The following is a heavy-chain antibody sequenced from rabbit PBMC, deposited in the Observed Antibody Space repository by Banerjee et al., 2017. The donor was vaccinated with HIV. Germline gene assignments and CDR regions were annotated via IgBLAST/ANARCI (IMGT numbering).Heavy chain of an antibody. J-gene: IGHJ4*01. D-gene: IGHD6-1*01. V-gene: IGHV1S45*01. CDR3: ARGYVSDTAYLYAYFNL. Sequence: QEQLEESGGGLVKPEGSLTLTCKASGFDLSSAYYMCWVRQAPGKRPEWIGCIYTNNNNTWYASWVSGRFTISKTSSTTVTLQMTSLTAADTATYFCARGYVSDTAYLYAYFNLWGQGTLVTVS. CDR1: GFDLSSAYY. CDR2: IYTNNNNT.